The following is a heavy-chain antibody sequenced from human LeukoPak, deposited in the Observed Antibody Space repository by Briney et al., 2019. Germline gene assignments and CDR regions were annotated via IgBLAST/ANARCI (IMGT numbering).Heavy chain of an antibody. D-gene: IGHD6-19*01. J-gene: IGHJ3*02. Sequence: GASVKVSCKASGFTFTSSAMQWVRQARGQRLEWIGWIIVGSGNTNYAQKFQERVTITRDMSTSTAYMELSSLRSEDTAVYYCAADSYSSGAFDIWGQGTMVTVSS. CDR2: IIVGSGNT. V-gene: IGHV1-58*02. CDR1: GFTFTSSA. CDR3: AADSYSSGAFDI.